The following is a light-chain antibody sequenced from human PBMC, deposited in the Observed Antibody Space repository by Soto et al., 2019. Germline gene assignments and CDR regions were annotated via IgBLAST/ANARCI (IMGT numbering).Light chain of an antibody. J-gene: IGLJ2*01. CDR3: QTWGTGIVV. Sequence: QPVLTQSPSASASLGASVKLTCTLSSGHNNYAIAWHQQQPEKGPRYLMKLNSDGSHSKGDGIPDRFSGSSSETERYLIISGLQSEDEADYYCQTWGTGIVVFGGGTKLTVL. CDR1: SGHNNYA. V-gene: IGLV4-69*01. CDR2: LNSDGSH.